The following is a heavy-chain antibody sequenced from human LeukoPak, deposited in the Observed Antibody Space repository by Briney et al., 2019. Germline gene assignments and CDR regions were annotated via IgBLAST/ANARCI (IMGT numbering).Heavy chain of an antibody. CDR1: GYSFTSYW. D-gene: IGHD6-13*01. CDR2: IDPSDSYT. CDR3: ARGMGYSSSWYDY. J-gene: IGHJ4*02. Sequence: GESLKISCKGSGYSFTSYWISWVRQMPGKGLEWMGRIDPSDSYTNYSPSFQGHVTISADKSISTAYLQWSSLKASDTAVYYCARGMGYSSSWYDYWGQGTLVTVSS. V-gene: IGHV5-10-1*01.